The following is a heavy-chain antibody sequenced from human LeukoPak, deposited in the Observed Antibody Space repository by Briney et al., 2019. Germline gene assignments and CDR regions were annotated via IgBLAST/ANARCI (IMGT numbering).Heavy chain of an antibody. J-gene: IGHJ4*02. Sequence: PGGSLRLSCAASGFTFSSYSMNWVRQAPGRGLEWVSSISRSSTYIYYADSVKGRFTISRDNAKNSLYLQMNSLRAEDTAVYYCARVRSGWYSDYWGQGTLVTVSS. D-gene: IGHD6-19*01. CDR2: ISRSSTYI. V-gene: IGHV3-21*01. CDR1: GFTFSSYS. CDR3: ARVRSGWYSDY.